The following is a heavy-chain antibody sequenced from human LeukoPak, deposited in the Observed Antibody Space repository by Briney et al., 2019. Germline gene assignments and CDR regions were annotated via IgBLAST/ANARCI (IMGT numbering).Heavy chain of an antibody. CDR3: ARTRTVTAWYFDY. Sequence: RANGGGRSTSYADSVKDRFTISRDNAKNSLYLQMNSLRAEDTAVYYCARTRTVTAWYFDYWGQGTLVTVSS. J-gene: IGHJ4*02. D-gene: IGHD4-17*01. CDR2: ANGGGRST. V-gene: IGHV3-74*01.